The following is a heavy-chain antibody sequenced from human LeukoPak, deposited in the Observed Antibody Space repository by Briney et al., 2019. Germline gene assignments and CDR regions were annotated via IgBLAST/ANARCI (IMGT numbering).Heavy chain of an antibody. D-gene: IGHD6-13*01. CDR1: GGSFSGYY. CDR3: ARGNRQQLVRGIGY. Sequence: SETLSLTCAVYGGSFSGYYWSWIRQPPGKGLEWIGEINHSGSTNYNPSLKSRVTISVDTSKNQFSLKLSSVTAADTAVYYCARGNRQQLVRGIGYWGQGTLVTVSS. J-gene: IGHJ4*02. V-gene: IGHV4-34*01. CDR2: INHSGST.